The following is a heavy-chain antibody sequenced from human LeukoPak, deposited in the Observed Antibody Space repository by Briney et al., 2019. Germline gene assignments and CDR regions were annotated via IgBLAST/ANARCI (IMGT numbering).Heavy chain of an antibody. CDR1: GFTSSNYG. J-gene: IGHJ4*02. CDR2: VWSDAKNK. CDR3: TRATTNYFDY. Sequence: GGSLRLSCAASGFTSSNYGIHWVRQAPGKGLEWVAVVWSDAKNKFYADSVKGRFTLSRDNFKTMVYLQMSSLRAEDTAIYYCTRATTNYFDYWGQGTLVTVSS. D-gene: IGHD1-26*01. V-gene: IGHV3-33*01.